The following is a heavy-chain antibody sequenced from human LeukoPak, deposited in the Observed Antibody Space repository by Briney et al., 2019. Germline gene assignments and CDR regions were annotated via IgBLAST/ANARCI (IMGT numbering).Heavy chain of an antibody. D-gene: IGHD2-21*02. Sequence: SETLSLTCTVSGGSISSSNYYWGWIRQPPGKGREWIGNIFYSGSTHYNPSLKSRVTISVDTSKNQFSLKLNSVTAADTAVYHYAGLVVGTATIDYWGQGTLVTVSS. CDR3: AGLVVGTATIDY. V-gene: IGHV4-39*01. J-gene: IGHJ4*02. CDR1: GGSISSSNYY. CDR2: IFYSGST.